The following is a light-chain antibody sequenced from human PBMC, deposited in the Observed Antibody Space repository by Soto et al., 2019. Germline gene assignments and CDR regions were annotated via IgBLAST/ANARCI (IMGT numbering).Light chain of an antibody. J-gene: IGLJ2*01. CDR2: DVS. CDR1: SSDVSGYNY. CDR3: SSYTSSSTLYAV. Sequence: QSALTQPASVSGSPGQSITISCTGTSSDVSGYNYVSWYQQHPGKAPKLMIYDVSNRPSGVSNRFSGSKSGNTASLTISGLQADDEADYYCSSYTSSSTLYAVFGGRTQLTVL. V-gene: IGLV2-14*01.